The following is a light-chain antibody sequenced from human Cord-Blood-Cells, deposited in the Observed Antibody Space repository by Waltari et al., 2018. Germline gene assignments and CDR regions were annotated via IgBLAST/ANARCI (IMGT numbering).Light chain of an antibody. CDR1: SSDVGSYNL. J-gene: IGLJ2*01. V-gene: IGLV2-23*02. CDR3: CSYAGSSTFRV. Sequence: QSALTPPAPVSGPPAQSHTIPCTGTSSDVGSYNLVSWYQQHPSKAPTPMIYDASNRPSGVSNRFSGSKSGNTASPTISGLQAEDEAEYYCCSYAGSSTFRVFGGGTKLTVL. CDR2: DAS.